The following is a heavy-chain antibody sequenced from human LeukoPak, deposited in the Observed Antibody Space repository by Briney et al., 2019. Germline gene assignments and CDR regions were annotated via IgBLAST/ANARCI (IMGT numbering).Heavy chain of an antibody. CDR1: GYTLTELS. D-gene: IGHD3-22*01. Sequence: ASVKASCKVSGYTLTELSMHWVRQAPGKGLEWMGGFDPEDGETIYAQKFQGRVTMTEDTSTDTAYMELSSLRSEDTAVYYRATVGDSSGYWNPYYYYYGMDVWGQGTTVTVSS. J-gene: IGHJ6*02. CDR2: FDPEDGET. CDR3: ATVGDSSGYWNPYYYYYGMDV. V-gene: IGHV1-24*01.